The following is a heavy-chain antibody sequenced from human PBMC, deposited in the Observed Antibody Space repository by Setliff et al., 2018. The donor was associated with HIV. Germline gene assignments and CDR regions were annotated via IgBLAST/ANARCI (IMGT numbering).Heavy chain of an antibody. CDR1: GGSISSSTYY. V-gene: IGHV4-39*01. Sequence: KSSETLSLTCSVSGGSISSSTYYWGWIRQPPGKGLEWIGDIFYTGSTYYNPSLKSRVAISIDTSENRFSLRLNSVTAADTGVYYCARRGRDGVLIVFATGLDPWGQGTLVTVSS. CDR2: IFYTGST. J-gene: IGHJ5*02. D-gene: IGHD2-8*01. CDR3: ARRGRDGVLIVFATGLDP.